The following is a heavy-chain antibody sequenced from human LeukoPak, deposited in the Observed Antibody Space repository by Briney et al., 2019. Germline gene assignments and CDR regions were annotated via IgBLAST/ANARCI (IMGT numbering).Heavy chain of an antibody. D-gene: IGHD4-17*01. CDR2: INHSGST. CDR1: GGSFSGYY. J-gene: IGHJ4*02. Sequence: WETLSLTCAVYGGSFSGYYWTWIRQPPGKGLEWIGEINHSGSTNHNPSLKSRVTISVDTSKNQFSLKLSSVTAADTAVYYCARGRAVTKYQGLIDYWGQGALVTVSS. CDR3: ARGRAVTKYQGLIDY. V-gene: IGHV4-34*01.